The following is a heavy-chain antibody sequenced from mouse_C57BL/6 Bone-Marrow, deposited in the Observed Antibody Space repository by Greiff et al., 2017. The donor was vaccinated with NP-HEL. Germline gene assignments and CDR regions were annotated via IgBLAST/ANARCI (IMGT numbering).Heavy chain of an antibody. CDR3: ARGSDGYYTLDY. V-gene: IGHV1-76*01. J-gene: IGHJ2*01. Sequence: VQLQQSGAELVRPGASVKLSCKASGYTFTDYYINWVKQRPGQGLEWIARIYPGSGNTYYNEKFKGKATLTAEKSSSTAYMQLSSLTSEDSAVYFCARGSDGYYTLDYWGQGTTLTVSS. CDR2: IYPGSGNT. CDR1: GYTFTDYY. D-gene: IGHD2-3*01.